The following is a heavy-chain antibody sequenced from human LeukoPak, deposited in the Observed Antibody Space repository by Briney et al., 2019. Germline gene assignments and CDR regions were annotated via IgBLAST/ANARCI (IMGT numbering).Heavy chain of an antibody. V-gene: IGHV1-2*02. J-gene: IGHJ4*02. CDR1: GYIFTDFY. Sequence: ASVKVSCKASGYIFTDFYIHWVRQAPGQGLEWMGWINPDSGDTNFAQNFQGRVTMTRDTSISTAYMELGGPRSDDTAVYYCAILPPLRDYKMAFFDYWGQGTLVTVSS. CDR2: INPDSGDT. CDR3: AILPPLRDYKMAFFDY. D-gene: IGHD5-12*01.